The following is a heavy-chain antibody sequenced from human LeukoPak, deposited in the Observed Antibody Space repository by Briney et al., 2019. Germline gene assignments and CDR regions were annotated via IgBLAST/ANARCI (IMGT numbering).Heavy chain of an antibody. J-gene: IGHJ6*03. D-gene: IGHD4-11*01. V-gene: IGHV4-59*01. CDR1: GGSISSYY. CDR2: IYYSGST. CDR3: ARGYSKHYMDV. Sequence: SETLSLTCTVSGGSISSYYWSWIRQPPGKGLEWIGYIYYSGSTNYNPSLKSRVTISVDTSKNQFSLKLSSVTAADTAVYYCARGYSKHYMDVWGKGTTVTVSS.